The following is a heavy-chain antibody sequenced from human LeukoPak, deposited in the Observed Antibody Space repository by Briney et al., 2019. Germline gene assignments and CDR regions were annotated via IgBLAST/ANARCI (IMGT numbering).Heavy chain of an antibody. CDR3: ARDLGMGTRIDF. V-gene: IGHV3-30*02. J-gene: IGHJ4*02. D-gene: IGHD5-24*01. CDR1: GFTFISYG. Sequence: GGSLTLTCTASGFTFISYGMHWVRMAQGPGQGLVAFIRYDGSNKYYTDSVKGRFTISRDNSKNTLSLQMNSLRAEDTAVYYCARDLGMGTRIDFWGQGTLVTVSS. CDR2: IRYDGSNK.